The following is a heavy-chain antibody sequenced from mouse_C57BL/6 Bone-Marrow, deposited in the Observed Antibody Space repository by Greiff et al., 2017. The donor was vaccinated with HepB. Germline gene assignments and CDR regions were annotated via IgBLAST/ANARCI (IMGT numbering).Heavy chain of an antibody. V-gene: IGHV14-4*01. J-gene: IGHJ2*01. CDR2: IDPENGDT. Sequence: DVKLQESGAELVRPGASVKLSCTASGFNIKDYYMPWVKQRPEQGLEWIGWIDPENGDTEDASKFQGKATITADTSSNTAYLQLSSLTSEDTAVYYCTTDRITTVVGGWGQGTTLTVSS. D-gene: IGHD1-1*01. CDR1: GFNIKDYY. CDR3: TTDRITTVVGG.